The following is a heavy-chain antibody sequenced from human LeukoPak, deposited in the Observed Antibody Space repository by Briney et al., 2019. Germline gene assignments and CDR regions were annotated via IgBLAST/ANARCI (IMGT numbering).Heavy chain of an antibody. CDR2: IYYSGTT. CDR1: GGSMSSYY. Sequence: SETLSLTCTVSGGSMSSYYWSWIRQPPGKGLEWIGYIYYSGTTNYNPSLKSRVTLSVDTSKNQFSLKLSSVTAADTAVYYCARGVYIAAAQYGYWGQGTLVTVSS. D-gene: IGHD6-13*01. V-gene: IGHV4-59*01. J-gene: IGHJ4*02. CDR3: ARGVYIAAAQYGY.